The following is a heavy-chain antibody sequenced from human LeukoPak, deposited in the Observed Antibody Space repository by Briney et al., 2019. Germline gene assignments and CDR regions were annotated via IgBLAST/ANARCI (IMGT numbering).Heavy chain of an antibody. CDR3: ARDVYYGSGSPRLDY. Sequence: GGSLRLSCVASGFTFSRHGMNWVRQVPGKGLESVSYMSRSGNIIYYADSVKGRFTISRDNAKNSLYLQMNSLRAEDTAIYYCARDVYYGSGSPRLDYWGQGTLVIVSS. CDR2: MSRSGNII. D-gene: IGHD3-10*01. J-gene: IGHJ4*02. CDR1: GFTFSRHG. V-gene: IGHV3-48*01.